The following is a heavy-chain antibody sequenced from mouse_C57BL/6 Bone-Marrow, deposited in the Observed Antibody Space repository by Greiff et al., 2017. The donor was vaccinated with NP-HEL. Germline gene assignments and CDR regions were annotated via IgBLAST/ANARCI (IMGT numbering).Heavy chain of an antibody. CDR3: ARSSFGITTVVEDAMDY. Sequence: QVHVKQSGAELAKPGASVKLSCKASGYTFTSYWMHWVKQRPGQGLEWIGYINPSSGYTKYNQKFKDKATLTADKSSSTAYMQLSSLTYEDSAVYYCARSSFGITTVVEDAMDYWVKEPQSPSPQ. V-gene: IGHV1-7*01. CDR2: INPSSGYT. J-gene: IGHJ4*01. CDR1: GYTFTSYW. D-gene: IGHD1-1*01.